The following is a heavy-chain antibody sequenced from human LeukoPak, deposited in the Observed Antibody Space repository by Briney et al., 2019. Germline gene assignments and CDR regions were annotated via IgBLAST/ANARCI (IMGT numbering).Heavy chain of an antibody. J-gene: IGHJ4*02. CDR1: GGSINSYY. Sequence: SDTLSLTCTVSGGSINSYYWRWIRQPPGKGLEWIGYIYYSGSTNYNPSLKSRVTISLDTSNNQFSLKLSSVTAADTAVYYCARDTSGYRRGSFDYWGQGTLVTVSS. CDR3: ARDTSGYRRGSFDY. V-gene: IGHV4-59*01. CDR2: IYYSGST. D-gene: IGHD3-22*01.